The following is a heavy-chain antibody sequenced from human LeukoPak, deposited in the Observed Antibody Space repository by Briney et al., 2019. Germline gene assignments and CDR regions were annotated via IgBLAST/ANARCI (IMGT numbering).Heavy chain of an antibody. D-gene: IGHD6-19*01. Sequence: PSETLSLTCTVSGGSISSSSYYWGWLRQPPGRGREWIGSIYYSGSTYYNPSLKSRVTISVDTSKNQFSLKLSSVTAADTAVYYCARDKGAILRIAVAGPKFDYWGQGTLVTVSS. CDR2: IYYSGST. V-gene: IGHV4-39*07. CDR3: ARDKGAILRIAVAGPKFDY. J-gene: IGHJ4*02. CDR1: GGSISSSSYY.